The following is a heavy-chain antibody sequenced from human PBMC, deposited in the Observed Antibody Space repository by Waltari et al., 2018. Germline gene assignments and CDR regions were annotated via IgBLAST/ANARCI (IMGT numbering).Heavy chain of an antibody. D-gene: IGHD6-19*01. J-gene: IGHJ4*02. CDR2: VSTYNGNP. CDR3: ARDPSSGWPYDY. CDR1: GYTFTTYG. Sequence: QVQLVQSGAEVKKPGASVRVSCKASGYTFTTYGISWVRQAPGQGLEWMGWVSTYNGNPNYAQKFQGRVTMTTDTSTSTAYMELRSLTSDDTAVYYCARDPSSGWPYDYWGQGTLVTVSS. V-gene: IGHV1-18*01.